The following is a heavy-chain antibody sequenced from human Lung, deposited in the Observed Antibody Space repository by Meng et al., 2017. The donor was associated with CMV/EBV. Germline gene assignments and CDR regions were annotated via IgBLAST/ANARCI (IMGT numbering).Heavy chain of an antibody. CDR2: INHSGST. CDR3: ARGYGPEGY. Sequence: LSLTWAVYGGSFSTYYWSWIRQPPGKGLEWIGEINHSGSTNYNPSLKSRVTISVDTSKNQFSLKLRSVTAADTAVYYCARGYGPEGYWGQGTLVTVSS. D-gene: IGHD3-10*01. V-gene: IGHV4-34*01. J-gene: IGHJ4*02. CDR1: GGSFSTYY.